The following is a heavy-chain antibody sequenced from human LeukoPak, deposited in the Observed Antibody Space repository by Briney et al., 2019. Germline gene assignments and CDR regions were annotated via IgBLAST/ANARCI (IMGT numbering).Heavy chain of an antibody. CDR2: IRYDGSNK. J-gene: IGHJ4*02. V-gene: IGHV3-30*02. Sequence: GGSLRLSCAASGFTFSSYGMHWVRQAPGKGLEWVAFIRYDGSNKYYADSVKGRFTISRDNSKNTLYLQMNSLRAEDTAVYYCAKDLWGLVTAILLPFDYWGQGTLVTVSS. CDR1: GFTFSSYG. CDR3: AKDLWGLVTAILLPFDY. D-gene: IGHD2-21*02.